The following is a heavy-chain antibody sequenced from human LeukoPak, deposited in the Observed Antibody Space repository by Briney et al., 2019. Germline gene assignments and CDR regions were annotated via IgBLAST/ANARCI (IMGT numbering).Heavy chain of an antibody. D-gene: IGHD2-2*01. Sequence: ASVKVSCKASGYSFTTYYIHWVRQAPGQGLEWMGVINLSGGSTSFAQKFQARLTMTRDTSTGTVYMELSGLRSEDTAVYYCAREIVVVPSAMGFDPWGQGTLVTVSS. CDR1: GYSFTTYY. V-gene: IGHV1-46*01. CDR3: AREIVVVPSAMGFDP. CDR2: INLSGGST. J-gene: IGHJ5*02.